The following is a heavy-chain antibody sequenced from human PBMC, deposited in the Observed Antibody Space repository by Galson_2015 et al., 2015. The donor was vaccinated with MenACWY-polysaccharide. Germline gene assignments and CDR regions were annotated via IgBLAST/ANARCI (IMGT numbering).Heavy chain of an antibody. D-gene: IGHD6-19*01. J-gene: IGHJ4*02. CDR2: IFPGDSDT. V-gene: IGHV5-51*01. CDR3: ARGIAPDGIAVAKVLNDY. CDR1: GYSFTSYW. Sequence: QSGAEVKKPGESLKISCTGSGYSFTSYWIGWVRQMPGKGLEWMGVIFPGDSDTRYSPSFQGQVTISADKSISTAYLQWSSLKASDTAVYYCARGIAPDGIAVAKVLNDYWGQGTLVTVSS.